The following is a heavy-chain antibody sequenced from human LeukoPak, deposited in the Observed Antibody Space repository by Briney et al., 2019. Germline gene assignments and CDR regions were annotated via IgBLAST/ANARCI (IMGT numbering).Heavy chain of an antibody. J-gene: IGHJ4*02. D-gene: IGHD2/OR15-2a*01. Sequence: GGSLRLSCAASGFTFSSYVMHWVRQAPGKGLEWVAVIWYDGTNKNYAESVKGRFTISRDNAMNTLYLQVNSLRAEDTAVYYCARARDNYDISTVSALDYWGGDTGVTVSS. CDR1: GFTFSSYV. V-gene: IGHV3-33*08. CDR2: IWYDGTNK. CDR3: ARARDNYDISTVSALDY.